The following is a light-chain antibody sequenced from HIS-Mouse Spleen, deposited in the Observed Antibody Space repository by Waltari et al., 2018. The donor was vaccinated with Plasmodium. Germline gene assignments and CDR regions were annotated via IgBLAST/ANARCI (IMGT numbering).Light chain of an antibody. CDR3: YSTDSSGNHRV. CDR2: EDS. Sequence: SYELTQPPSVSVSPGQTARITCHGDALPTKYAYRYQQNSGQAPVLVIYEDSKRPSGIPERFSGSSSGTMSTLTISGAQVEDEADYYCYSTDSSGNHRVFGGGTKLTVL. J-gene: IGLJ3*02. CDR1: ALPTKY. V-gene: IGLV3-10*01.